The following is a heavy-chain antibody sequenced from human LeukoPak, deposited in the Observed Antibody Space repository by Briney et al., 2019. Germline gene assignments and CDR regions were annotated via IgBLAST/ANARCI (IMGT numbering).Heavy chain of an antibody. D-gene: IGHD3-22*01. Sequence: SVKVSCKASGGTFSSYAISWVRQAPGQGLEWMGRIIPILGIANYAQKFQGRVTITADKSTSTAYMELSSLRSEETAVYYCAGEWPLHYNESTSYPSSFDNWGQGTLVTVS. V-gene: IGHV1-69*04. J-gene: IGHJ4*02. CDR2: IIPILGIA. CDR1: GGTFSSYA. CDR3: AGEWPLHYNESTSYPSSFDN.